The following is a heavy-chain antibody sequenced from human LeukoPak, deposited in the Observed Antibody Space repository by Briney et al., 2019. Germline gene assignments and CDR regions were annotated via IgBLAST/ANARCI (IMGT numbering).Heavy chain of an antibody. J-gene: IGHJ5*02. CDR3: AKVVSSGWYGKFDP. Sequence: GGSLRLSCAASGFTFSSYSMNWVRQAPGKGLEWVSSISSSSSYIYYADSVKGRFTISRDNAKNSLYLQMNSLRAEDTAVYYCAKVVSSGWYGKFDPWGQGTLVTVSS. D-gene: IGHD6-19*01. V-gene: IGHV3-21*04. CDR1: GFTFSSYS. CDR2: ISSSSSYI.